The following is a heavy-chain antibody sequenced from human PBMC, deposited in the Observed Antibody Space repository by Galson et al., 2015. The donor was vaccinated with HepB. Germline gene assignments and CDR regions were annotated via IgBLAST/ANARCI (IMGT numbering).Heavy chain of an antibody. CDR1: GYTFTSDA. Sequence: SVKVSCKASGYTFTSDAISWVRQAPGQGLEWMGWISAYNGNTKYAQKFQDRVTMTTDTATGTAFMELRSLRSDDTAVYYCTRDLSFRVRDIRRNSISGIRDWFDPWGQGTLVTVSS. CDR2: ISAYNGNT. CDR3: TRDLSFRVRDIRRNSISGIRDWFDP. J-gene: IGHJ5*02. D-gene: IGHD3-10*01. V-gene: IGHV1-18*04.